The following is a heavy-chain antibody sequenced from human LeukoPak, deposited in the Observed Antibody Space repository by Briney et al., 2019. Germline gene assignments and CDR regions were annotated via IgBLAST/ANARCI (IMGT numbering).Heavy chain of an antibody. J-gene: IGHJ4*02. CDR2: IYHSGST. CDR3: ARDSGYDDPDYFDY. CDR1: SGSISSSNW. D-gene: IGHD5-12*01. Sequence: PSGTLSLTCAVSSGSISSSNWWSWVRQPPGKGLEWIGEIYHSGSTNYNPSLKSRVTISVDKSKNQFSLKLSSVTAADTAVYYCARDSGYDDPDYFDYWGQGTLVTVSS. V-gene: IGHV4-4*02.